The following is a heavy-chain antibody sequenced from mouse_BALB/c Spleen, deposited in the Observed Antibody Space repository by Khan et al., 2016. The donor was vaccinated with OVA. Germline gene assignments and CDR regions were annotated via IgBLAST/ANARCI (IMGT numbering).Heavy chain of an antibody. Sequence: QVQLQQSGPELVKPGASVRISCKASGYTFTSYYIHWVKQRPGQGLEWIGWIFPGDGNSNYKTRFKGKATLTADTSSSAAYMQLSRLTSEDSAVYFCARAGYCSFAYWGQGTLVTVSA. V-gene: IGHV1S56*01. CDR1: GYTFTSYY. CDR2: IFPGDGNS. CDR3: ARAGYCSFAY. J-gene: IGHJ3*01.